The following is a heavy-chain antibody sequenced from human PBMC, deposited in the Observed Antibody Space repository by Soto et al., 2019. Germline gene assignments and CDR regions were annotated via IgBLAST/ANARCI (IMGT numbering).Heavy chain of an antibody. CDR2: MNPNSGNT. CDR1: GYTFTSYD. CDR3: ARGDHYDFWSGYYLMDYYYYMDV. J-gene: IGHJ6*03. Sequence: QVQLVQSGAEVKKPGASVKVSCKASGYTFTSYDINWVRQATGQGLEWMGWMNPNSGNTGYAQKFPGRVTMTRNTSISTAYMELSSLRSEDTAVYYCARGDHYDFWSGYYLMDYYYYMDVWGKGTTVTVSS. D-gene: IGHD3-3*01. V-gene: IGHV1-8*01.